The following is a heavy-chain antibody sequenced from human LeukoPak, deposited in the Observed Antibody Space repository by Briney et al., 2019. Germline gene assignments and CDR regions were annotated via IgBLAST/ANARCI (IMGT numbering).Heavy chain of an antibody. J-gene: IGHJ4*02. CDR2: IYPGDSDT. D-gene: IGHD2-15*01. Sequence: GESLKISCKGSGYSFTSYWIGWVRQMPGKGLEWMGIIYPGDSDTRYSPSFQGQVTISADKSISTAYLQWSSLKASDTAMYYCARRWPDCSGGSCYTGYFDYWGQGTLVTVSS. V-gene: IGHV5-51*01. CDR1: GYSFTSYW. CDR3: ARRWPDCSGGSCYTGYFDY.